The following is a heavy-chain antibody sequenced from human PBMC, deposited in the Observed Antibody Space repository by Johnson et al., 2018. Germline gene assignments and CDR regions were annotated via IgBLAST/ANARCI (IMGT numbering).Heavy chain of an antibody. Sequence: QVQLVQSGAEVKKPGASVKVSCEASGYTFTNSYMHWVRQAPGQGLEWMGIINPTDGGTTYAQRFRGRVPMTIDTSTSTVYMELSSLSSEDPAVYYCTRGVLLTTADAFDIWGQGTMVTVSS. J-gene: IGHJ3*02. CDR2: INPTDGGT. V-gene: IGHV1-46*01. CDR3: TRGVLLTTADAFDI. D-gene: IGHD4/OR15-4a*01. CDR1: GYTFTNSY.